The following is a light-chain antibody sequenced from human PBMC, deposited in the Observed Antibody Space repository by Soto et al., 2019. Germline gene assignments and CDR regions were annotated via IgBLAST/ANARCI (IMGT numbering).Light chain of an antibody. V-gene: IGLV2-14*01. CDR1: TSDIGTYNY. J-gene: IGLJ2*01. Sequence: QSALTQPASVSGSPGQSITISCTGTTSDIGTYNYVSWYQQHPGKAPKFVIYEVSKRPSGVSNRFSGSKSGNTASLTISGLQSEDEADYYCSSYSSTGTLVLFGGGTKSPS. CDR2: EVS. CDR3: SSYSSTGTLVL.